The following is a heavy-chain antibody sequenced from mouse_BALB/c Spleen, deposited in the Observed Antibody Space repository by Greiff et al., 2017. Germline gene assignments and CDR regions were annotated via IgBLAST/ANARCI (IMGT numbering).Heavy chain of an antibody. J-gene: IGHJ4*01. CDR3: ARADYGKEYAMDY. Sequence: ESGPGLVKPSQSLSLTCSVTGYSITSGYYWNWIRQFPGNKLEWMGYISYDGSNNYNPSLKNRISITRDTSKNQFFLKLNSVTTEDTATYYCARADYGKEYAMDYWGQGTSVTVSS. D-gene: IGHD2-4*01. CDR2: ISYDGSN. V-gene: IGHV3-6*02. CDR1: GYSITSGYY.